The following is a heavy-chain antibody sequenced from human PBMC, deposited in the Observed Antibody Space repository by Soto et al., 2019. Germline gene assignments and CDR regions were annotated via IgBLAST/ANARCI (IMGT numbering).Heavy chain of an antibody. Sequence: QVQLVESGGGVVQPGRSLRLSCAASGFTFSSYGMHWVHQAPGKGLEWVAVISYDGNNKYYADSVKGRFTISRDNSKNTLYLQMNSLRAEDTAVYYCAKTDRKLPLWFTIGDVWGQGTTVTVSS. CDR1: GFTFSSYG. D-gene: IGHD3-10*01. V-gene: IGHV3-30*18. J-gene: IGHJ6*02. CDR2: ISYDGNNK. CDR3: AKTDRKLPLWFTIGDV.